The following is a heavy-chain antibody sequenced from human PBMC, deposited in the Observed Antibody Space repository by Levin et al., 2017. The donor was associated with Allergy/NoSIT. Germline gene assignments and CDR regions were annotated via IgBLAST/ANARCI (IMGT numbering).Heavy chain of an antibody. J-gene: IGHJ3*01. CDR2: TATSGST. CDR1: GGSISSYS. D-gene: IGHD3-22*01. CDR3: AGDEKDYYCSSGDSSGRGAFDF. V-gene: IGHV4-4*07. Sequence: SETLSLTCTVSGGSISSYSWSWIRQPAGKGLEFIGRTATSGSTSYTSSLKSRVTMSVDTSKNQLSLRLSSVTAADTAMYYCAGDEKDYYCSSGDSSGRGAFDFWGQGTMVTVSS.